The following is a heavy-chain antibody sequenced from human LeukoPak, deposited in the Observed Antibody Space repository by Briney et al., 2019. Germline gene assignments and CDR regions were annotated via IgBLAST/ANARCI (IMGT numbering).Heavy chain of an antibody. D-gene: IGHD4/OR15-4a*01. CDR1: GGTFSSSA. V-gene: IGHV1-69*04. Sequence: SVKVSCRTSGGTFSSSAITWVHQAPGQGLEWMGRIIPVLNITSYAQKFQGRVTITADTSTSTVYMELSSLRSEETAVYYCARDQGLTAPPPYGLDVWGQGTTVIVSS. CDR2: IIPVLNIT. CDR3: ARDQGLTAPPPYGLDV. J-gene: IGHJ6*02.